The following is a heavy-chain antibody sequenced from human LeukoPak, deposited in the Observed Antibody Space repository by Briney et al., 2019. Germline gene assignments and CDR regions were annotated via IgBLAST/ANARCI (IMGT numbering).Heavy chain of an antibody. Sequence: SETLSLTCTVSGGSISSGGYYGSSIRQHPGKGLEWIGYIYYSGSTYYNPSLKSRVTISVDTSKNQFSLKLSSVTAADTAVYYCARAGTAARRGFDYWGQGTLVTVSS. D-gene: IGHD6-25*01. J-gene: IGHJ4*02. CDR3: ARAGTAARRGFDY. CDR2: IYYSGST. CDR1: GGSISSGGYY. V-gene: IGHV4-31*03.